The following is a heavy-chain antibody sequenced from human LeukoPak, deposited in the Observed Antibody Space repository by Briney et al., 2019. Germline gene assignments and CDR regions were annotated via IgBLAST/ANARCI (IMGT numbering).Heavy chain of an antibody. CDR1: GFTVSSNY. Sequence: AGGSLRLSCAASGFTVSSNYMSWVRQAPGKGLEWVSVIYSGGSTYYADSVKGRFTISRDNSKNTLYLQMNSLRAEDTAVYYCARARILGATKAFDIWGQGTMVTVSS. D-gene: IGHD1-26*01. CDR3: ARARILGATKAFDI. V-gene: IGHV3-53*01. J-gene: IGHJ3*02. CDR2: IYSGGST.